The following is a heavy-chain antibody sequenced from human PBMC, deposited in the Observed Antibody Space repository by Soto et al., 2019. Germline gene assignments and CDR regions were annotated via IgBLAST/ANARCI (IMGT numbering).Heavy chain of an antibody. Sequence: QVQLVESGGGVVQPGRSLRLSCAASGFTFSSYGMHWVRQAPGKGLEWVAVIWYDGSNKYYADSVKGRFTISRDNSKNSLYLQMNSLRAEDTAVYYCARETGGPYSPIRSPYYYYMVVWGKGTTVTVSS. V-gene: IGHV3-33*01. CDR3: ARETGGPYSPIRSPYYYYMVV. CDR2: IWYDGSNK. CDR1: GFTFSSYG. J-gene: IGHJ6*03. D-gene: IGHD4-4*01.